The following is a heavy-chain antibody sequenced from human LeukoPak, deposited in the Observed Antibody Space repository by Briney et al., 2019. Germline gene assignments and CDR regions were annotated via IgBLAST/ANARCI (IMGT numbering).Heavy chain of an antibody. D-gene: IGHD5-12*01. V-gene: IGHV1-69*04. CDR2: AVPMFGIR. CDR1: GGTFNNYA. J-gene: IGHJ4*02. CDR3: ATEPSRSYSFDHLDF. Sequence: SVKVSCKTSGGTFNNYAISWVRQAPGQGLEWMGRAVPMFGIRNYPQTFRGRVNITADKATNTVYMELRSLRAEDTAIYYCATEPSRSYSFDHLDFWGLGTPVTVSS.